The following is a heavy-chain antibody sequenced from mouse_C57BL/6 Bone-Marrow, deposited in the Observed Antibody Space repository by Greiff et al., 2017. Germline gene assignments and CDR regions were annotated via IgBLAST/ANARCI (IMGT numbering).Heavy chain of an antibody. Sequence: QVQLQQPGAELVRPGSSVKLSCKASGYTFTSYWMHWVKQRPIQGLEWIGNIDPSDSETHYNQKFKDKATLTVDKSSSPAYMQLSSLTSEDSAVYYCARGGYYVSLAYWGQGTLVTVSA. CDR2: IDPSDSET. J-gene: IGHJ3*01. D-gene: IGHD2-3*01. CDR1: GYTFTSYW. V-gene: IGHV1-52*01. CDR3: ARGGYYVSLAY.